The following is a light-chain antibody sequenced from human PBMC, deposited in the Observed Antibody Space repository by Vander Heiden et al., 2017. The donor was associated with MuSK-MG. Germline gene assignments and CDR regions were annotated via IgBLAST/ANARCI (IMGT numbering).Light chain of an antibody. J-gene: IGKJ3*01. V-gene: IGKV1-39*01. Sequence: DIQMTQSPSSLSASVGDRVTITCRASQSISSYLNWYQQKPGKAPKLLIYAASSLQSGVPSRFSGSGSGTDFTLTISSLQPEDFATYYCQQSYRTLCTFGPGTKVDIK. CDR2: AAS. CDR3: QQSYRTLCT. CDR1: QSISSY.